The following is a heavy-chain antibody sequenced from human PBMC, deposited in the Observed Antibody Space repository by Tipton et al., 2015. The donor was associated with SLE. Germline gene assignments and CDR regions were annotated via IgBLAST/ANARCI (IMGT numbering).Heavy chain of an antibody. J-gene: IGHJ4*02. Sequence: SLRLSCAASGFTFSSYGMHWVRQAPGKGLEWAAVISYDGSNKYYADSVKGRFTISRDNSKNTLYLQMNSLRAEDTAVYYCAKDRYYYDSSGYPGYFDYWGQGTLVTVSS. CDR1: GFTFSSYG. CDR2: ISYDGSNK. D-gene: IGHD3-22*01. V-gene: IGHV3-30*18. CDR3: AKDRYYYDSSGYPGYFDY.